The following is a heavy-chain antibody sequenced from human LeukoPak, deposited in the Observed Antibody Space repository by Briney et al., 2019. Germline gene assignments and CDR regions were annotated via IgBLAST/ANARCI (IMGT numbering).Heavy chain of an antibody. J-gene: IGHJ4*02. D-gene: IGHD6-19*01. Sequence: SETLSLTCTVSGGSISNYYWSWIRQPAGKGLEWVGRFYTSGNTLYNPSLKSRVTISIDKSKNQFSLKLTSVTAADTAVYYCARDSSGSGWYLIDQWGQGALVTVSS. V-gene: IGHV4-4*07. CDR3: ARDSSGSGWYLIDQ. CDR2: FYTSGNT. CDR1: GGSISNYY.